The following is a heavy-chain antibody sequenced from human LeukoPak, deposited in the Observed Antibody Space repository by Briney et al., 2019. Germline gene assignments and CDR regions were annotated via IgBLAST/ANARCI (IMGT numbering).Heavy chain of an antibody. CDR1: GGSISSGGYS. V-gene: IGHV4-30-2*01. Sequence: SETLSLTCAVSGGSISSGGYSWSWIRQPPGKGLEWIGYIYHSGSTYYNPSLKSRVTISVDRSKNQFSLKLSSVTAADTAVYYCARAGSGSGRYTPLLDYWGQGTLVTVSS. D-gene: IGHD3-10*01. J-gene: IGHJ4*02. CDR2: IYHSGST. CDR3: ARAGSGSGRYTPLLDY.